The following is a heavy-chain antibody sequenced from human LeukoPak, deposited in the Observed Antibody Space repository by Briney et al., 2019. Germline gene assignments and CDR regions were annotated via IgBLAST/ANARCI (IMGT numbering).Heavy chain of an antibody. CDR2: ISGSGGST. CDR1: GFTFSRYA. D-gene: IGHD3-10*01. J-gene: IGHJ4*02. CDR3: AKSTMVRGAIDY. Sequence: GGSLRLSCAASGFTFSRYAMHWVRQAPGKGLEWVSAISGSGGSTYYADSVKGRFTISRDNSKNTLYLQMNSLRAEDTAVYYCAKSTMVRGAIDYWGQGTLVTVSS. V-gene: IGHV3-23*01.